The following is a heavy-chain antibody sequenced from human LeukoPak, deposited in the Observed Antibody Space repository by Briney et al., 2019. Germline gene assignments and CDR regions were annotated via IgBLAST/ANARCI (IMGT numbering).Heavy chain of an antibody. Sequence: GGSLRLSCAASAFTFSPYTMNWVRQAPGKGLEWVSYISGSSSSIYYAGAVRGRFTISRDNAKNSLFLQMSSLRDEDTALYYCARARYSGNYYGAFDIWGQGTLVTVSS. CDR2: ISGSSSSI. V-gene: IGHV3-48*02. J-gene: IGHJ3*02. D-gene: IGHD1-26*01. CDR1: AFTFSPYT. CDR3: ARARYSGNYYGAFDI.